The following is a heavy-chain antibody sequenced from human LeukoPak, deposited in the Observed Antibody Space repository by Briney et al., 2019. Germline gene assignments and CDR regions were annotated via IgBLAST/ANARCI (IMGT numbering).Heavy chain of an antibody. V-gene: IGHV1-46*01. CDR3: ARSSSVTIPGYYFDY. J-gene: IGHJ4*02. D-gene: IGHD2-21*01. CDR1: GYTFTSNY. CDR2: ISPSGGST. Sequence: ASVKVSCKAFGYTFTSNYMHWVRQAPGQGPEWMGVISPSGGSTTYAQKFQGRVTLTRDMSTSTAYMELRSLRSDDTAVYYCARSSSVTIPGYYFDYWGQGTLVTVSS.